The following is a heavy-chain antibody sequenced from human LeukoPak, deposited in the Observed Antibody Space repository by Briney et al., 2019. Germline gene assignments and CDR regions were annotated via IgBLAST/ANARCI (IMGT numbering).Heavy chain of an antibody. J-gene: IGHJ4*02. Sequence: SLRLSCAGSGFSFSSYGMHWGRQAPGKGLEWLGYIWYDGSNPDYVDPVKGRFTISRDNSKNTVYLQMNSLRAEDTAVYHCARFVGSDYTGSFDLWGQGTPVTVSS. V-gene: IGHV3-33*01. CDR2: IWYDGSNP. D-gene: IGHD3-10*01. CDR1: GFSFSSYG. CDR3: ARFVGSDYTGSFDL.